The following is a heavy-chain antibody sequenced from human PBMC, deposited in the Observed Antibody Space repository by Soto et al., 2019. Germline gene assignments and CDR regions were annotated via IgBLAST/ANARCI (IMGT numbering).Heavy chain of an antibody. Sequence: ASVKVSCKASGYTFTGYFMHWVRQAPGQGLEWMGWINPNSGATKYAQKFQGRVTLSRDTSISTAYMELSGLRSDDTAVYYCARGGGTILAPLPWGQGTLVTV. J-gene: IGHJ5*02. CDR3: ARGGGTILAPLP. CDR1: GYTFTGYF. CDR2: INPNSGAT. D-gene: IGHD3-3*01. V-gene: IGHV1-2*02.